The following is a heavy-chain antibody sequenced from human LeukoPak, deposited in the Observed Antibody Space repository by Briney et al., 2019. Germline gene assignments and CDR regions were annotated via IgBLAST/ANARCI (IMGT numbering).Heavy chain of an antibody. D-gene: IGHD3-10*01. J-gene: IGHJ6*04. CDR1: GGSISSGGYY. V-gene: IGHV4-31*03. CDR3: ARDQSGYYGSGSYGMDV. Sequence: PSETLSLTCTVSGGSISSGGYYWSWTRQHPGKGLEWIGYIYYSGSTYYNPSLKSRVTISVDTSKNQFSLKLSSVTAADTAVYYCARDQSGYYGSGSYGMDVWGKGTTVTVSS. CDR2: IYYSGST.